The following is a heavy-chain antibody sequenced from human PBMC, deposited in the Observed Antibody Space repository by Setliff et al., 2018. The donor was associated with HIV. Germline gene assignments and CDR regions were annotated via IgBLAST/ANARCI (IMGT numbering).Heavy chain of an antibody. D-gene: IGHD2-8*02. J-gene: IGHJ6*03. V-gene: IGHV4-39*07. CDR2: ISYSGST. CDR1: GASISNNNDY. Sequence: KSSETLSLTCSVSGASISNNNDYWGWIRQPPGKGLEWIGDISYSGSTYYNPSLKTRVTISIDSSKNQFSLKLSSVTAADTAVYYCARSSRVVYGMVDYYYMDVWGKGTTVTVSS. CDR3: ARSSRVVYGMVDYYYMDV.